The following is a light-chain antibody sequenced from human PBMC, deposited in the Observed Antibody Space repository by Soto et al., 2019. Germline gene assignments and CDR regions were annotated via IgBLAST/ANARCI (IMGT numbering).Light chain of an antibody. CDR1: HSLLHSNGYNY. J-gene: IGKJ5*01. Sequence: IVMTQSPLSLPVTPGEPASISCRSSHSLLHSNGYNYLDWYLQKPGQSPQLLIYEVSTRVSGVPDRFSGSGSGTDFTLEISRVETDDVGIYYCMQSTQLPPTFGQGTRLEIK. CDR2: EVS. CDR3: MQSTQLPPT. V-gene: IGKV2D-29*02.